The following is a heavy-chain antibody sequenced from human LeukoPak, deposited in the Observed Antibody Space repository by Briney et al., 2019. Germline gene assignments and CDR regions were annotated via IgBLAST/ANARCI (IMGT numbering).Heavy chain of an antibody. Sequence: GASVKVSCKASGYTFTGYYMHWVRQAPGQGLEWMGWINPNSGGTNYAQKFQGRVTMTRDTSISTAYMELSRLRSDDTAVYYCARDPSPSPPIYYYYGMDVWGQGTTVTVSS. CDR3: ARDPSPSPPIYYYYGMDV. J-gene: IGHJ6*02. CDR2: INPNSGGT. V-gene: IGHV1-2*02. CDR1: GYTFTGYY.